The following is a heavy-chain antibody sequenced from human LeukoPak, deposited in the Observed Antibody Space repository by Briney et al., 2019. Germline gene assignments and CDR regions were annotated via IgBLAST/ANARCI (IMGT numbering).Heavy chain of an antibody. CDR1: GFTFSSYS. J-gene: IGHJ4*02. Sequence: GGSRRFSGAASGFTFSSYSMNWVRQAPGKVLGWGLYISSSSSTIYNADAVKGRFTISRDNAKNSLYLQMNSMRAEDTAVYYCAKRGIMIRGVIIIGFHKEAYYFDCWGQGTLVTVSS. V-gene: IGHV3-48*04. CDR2: ISSSSSTI. CDR3: AKRGIMIRGVIIIGFHKEAYYFDC. D-gene: IGHD3-10*01.